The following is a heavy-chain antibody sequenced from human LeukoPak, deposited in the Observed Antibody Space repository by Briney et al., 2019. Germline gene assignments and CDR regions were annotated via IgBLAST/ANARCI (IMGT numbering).Heavy chain of an antibody. D-gene: IGHD3-22*01. J-gene: IGHJ4*02. Sequence: TGGSLRLSCAASGFTSSSSAMSWVRQAPGKGLEWVANIKQDGSEKYYVDSVKGRFTISRDNAKNSLYLQMNSLRAEDTAVYYCARDGEYYYDSSGYYYFDYWGQGTLVTVSS. V-gene: IGHV3-7*01. CDR2: IKQDGSEK. CDR1: GFTSSSSA. CDR3: ARDGEYYYDSSGYYYFDY.